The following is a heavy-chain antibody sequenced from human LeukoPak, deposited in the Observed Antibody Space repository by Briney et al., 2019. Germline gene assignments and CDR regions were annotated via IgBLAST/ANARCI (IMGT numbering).Heavy chain of an antibody. CDR1: GYTFTGYY. J-gene: IGHJ4*02. CDR3: QSKYDFYSYLEVFDY. V-gene: IGHV1-2*02. CDR2: INPKSGGT. Sequence: ASVKVSCKVSGYTFTGYYMHWVRQAPGQGLEWMGWINPKSGGTNYAQKFQGRVTMTRDTSISTAYMELSRLRSDDTAVYYCQSKYDFYSYLEVFDYWGQGTLVTVSS. D-gene: IGHD3/OR15-3a*01.